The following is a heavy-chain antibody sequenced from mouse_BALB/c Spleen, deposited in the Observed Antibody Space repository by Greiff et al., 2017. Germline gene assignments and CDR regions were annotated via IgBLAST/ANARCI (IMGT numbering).Heavy chain of an antibody. CDR1: GFNIKDYY. CDR2: IDPENGNT. Sequence: EVQVVESGAELVRPGALVKLSCKASGFNIKDYYMHWVKQRPEQGLEWIGWIDPENGNTIYDPKFQGKASITADTSSNTAYLQLSSLTSEDTAVYYCVSYYYGSSYNYWGQGTTLTVSS. D-gene: IGHD1-1*01. V-gene: IGHV14-1*02. CDR3: VSYYYGSSYNY. J-gene: IGHJ2*01.